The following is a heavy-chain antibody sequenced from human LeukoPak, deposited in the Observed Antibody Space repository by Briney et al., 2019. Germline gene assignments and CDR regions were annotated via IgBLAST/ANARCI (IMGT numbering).Heavy chain of an antibody. J-gene: IGHJ5*02. CDR1: GYTFTSYD. D-gene: IGHD6-19*01. V-gene: IGHV1-8*01. CDR2: MNPNSGNT. CDR3: ARGYIAVAGTGDWFDP. Sequence: ASVTVSCKASGYTFTSYDINGVRQATGQGLEWMGWMNPNSGNTGYAQKFQGRVTMTRNTSISTAYMELSSLRSEDTAVYCCARGYIAVAGTGDWFDPWGQGTLVTVSS.